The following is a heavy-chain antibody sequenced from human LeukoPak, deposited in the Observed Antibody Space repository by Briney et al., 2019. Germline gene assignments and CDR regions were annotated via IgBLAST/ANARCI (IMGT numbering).Heavy chain of an antibody. CDR2: VSGSNGNT. V-gene: IGHV3-23*01. Sequence: GGSLRLSCAASGFTFSSYAMSWVRQAPGEGLEWVSTVSGSNGNTHYADSVKGRFTISRDNSKNTLYLQMNSLRAEDTAVYYCVRESSVAAVVRSWFAPWGQGTLVTVS. J-gene: IGHJ5*02. CDR1: GFTFSSYA. CDR3: VRESSVAAVVRSWFAP. D-gene: IGHD6-13*01.